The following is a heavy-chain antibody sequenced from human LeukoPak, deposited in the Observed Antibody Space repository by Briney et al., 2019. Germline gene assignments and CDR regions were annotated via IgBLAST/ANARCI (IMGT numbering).Heavy chain of an antibody. D-gene: IGHD1-14*01. J-gene: IGHJ4*02. CDR1: GFTVSSDY. V-gene: IGHV3-66*01. CDR3: AREGGSGNPNNCASKRGFDY. Sequence: AGGSLRLSCAASGFTVSSDYMTWVRQAPGKGLEWVSVIYSDGSTYYRDSVKGRFTISRDSSKSTLYLHMNSLRAEDTAVYYCAREGGSGNPNNCASKRGFDYWGQGTLVTVSS. CDR2: IYSDGST.